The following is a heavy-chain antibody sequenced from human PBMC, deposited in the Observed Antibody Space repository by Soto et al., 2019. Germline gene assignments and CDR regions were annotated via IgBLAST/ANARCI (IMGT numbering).Heavy chain of an antibody. D-gene: IGHD5-18*01. CDR2: INVGNGKT. CDR1: GYTFTSYA. CDR3: ARDTAMSSFDY. J-gene: IGHJ4*02. Sequence: ASVKVSCKTSGYTFTSYAIHWVRQAPGQRLEWMGWINVGNGKTKYSEKFQGRVTITRDTSATTAYMELSSLRSEDTAVFYCARDTAMSSFDYCDKATLVTVSS. V-gene: IGHV1-3*01.